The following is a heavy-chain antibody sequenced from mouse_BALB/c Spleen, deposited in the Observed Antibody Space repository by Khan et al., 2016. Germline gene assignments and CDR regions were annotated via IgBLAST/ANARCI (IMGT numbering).Heavy chain of an antibody. J-gene: IGHJ2*01. CDR1: GFTFSSYG. V-gene: IGHV5-6*01. CDR3: ARQFITTVVADY. D-gene: IGHD1-1*01. CDR2: ISSGGSYT. Sequence: EVELVESGGDLVKPGGSLKLSCAASGFTFSSYGMSWVRQTPDKRLEWVATISSGGSYTYYPDSVKGRFTISRDNAKNTLYLQMSSLKSEDTAMYYCARQFITTVVADYWAKAPLSQSPQ.